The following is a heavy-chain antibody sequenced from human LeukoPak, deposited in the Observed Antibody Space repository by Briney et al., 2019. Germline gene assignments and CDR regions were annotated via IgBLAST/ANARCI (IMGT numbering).Heavy chain of an antibody. CDR2: ISGSGGST. D-gene: IGHD3-22*01. CDR3: AKVPRITMIVVVTPDY. J-gene: IGHJ4*02. CDR1: GFTFSSYA. V-gene: IGHV3-23*01. Sequence: PGGSLRLSCAASGFTFSSYAMSWVRQAPGKGLEWVSAISGSGGSTYYADSVKGRFTISRDNSKNTLYPQMNSLRAEDTAVYYCAKVPRITMIVVVTPDYWGQGTLVTVSS.